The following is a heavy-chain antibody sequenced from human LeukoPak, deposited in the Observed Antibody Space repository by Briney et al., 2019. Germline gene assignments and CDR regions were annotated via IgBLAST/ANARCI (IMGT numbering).Heavy chain of an antibody. V-gene: IGHV3-23*01. CDR2: ISGSGGST. Sequence: GASLRLSCAASGFTFSSYAMSWVRQAPGKGLEWVSAISGSGGSTYYADSVKGRFTISRDNSKNTLYLQMNSLRAEDTAVYYCAKSTTLWVVTAHFDYWGQGTLVTVSS. D-gene: IGHD2-21*02. CDR3: AKSTTLWVVTAHFDY. J-gene: IGHJ4*02. CDR1: GFTFSSYA.